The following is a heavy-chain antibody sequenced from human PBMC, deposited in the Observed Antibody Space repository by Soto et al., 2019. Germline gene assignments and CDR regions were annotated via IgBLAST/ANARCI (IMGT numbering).Heavy chain of an antibody. V-gene: IGHV3-30-3*01. Sequence: QVQLVESGGGVVQPGRSLRLSCAASGFTFSSYAMHWVRQAPGKGLEWVAVISYDGSNKYYADSVKGRFTISRDNSKNTMYLQMNSVRAEDTAVYYCAREVSGYSSGWDRHGDYWGQGTLVTVSS. J-gene: IGHJ4*02. CDR3: AREVSGYSSGWDRHGDY. CDR2: ISYDGSNK. CDR1: GFTFSSYA. D-gene: IGHD6-19*01.